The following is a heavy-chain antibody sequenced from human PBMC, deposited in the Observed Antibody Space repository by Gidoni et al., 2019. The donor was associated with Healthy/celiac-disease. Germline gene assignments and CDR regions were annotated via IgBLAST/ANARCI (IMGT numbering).Heavy chain of an antibody. CDR3: ARLSDSSGYYGGRNYFDY. J-gene: IGHJ4*02. V-gene: IGHV5-51*01. Sequence: VPLVQSGAEVKTPGEPLKILCQGSGYSFTSYCSGGVRQMPGKGLEWMGINYPGDSDTRYSPSFQGQVTSSADKSISTAYLQWSSLKASDTAMYYCARLSDSSGYYGGRNYFDYWGQGTLVTVSS. CDR2: NYPGDSDT. CDR1: GYSFTSYC. D-gene: IGHD3-22*01.